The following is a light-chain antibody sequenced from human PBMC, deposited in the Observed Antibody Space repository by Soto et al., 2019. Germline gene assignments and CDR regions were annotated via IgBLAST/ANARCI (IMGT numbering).Light chain of an antibody. CDR3: QQLNSYPIT. V-gene: IGKV1-9*01. CDR1: QRTNSF. J-gene: IGKJ5*01. CDR2: AAS. Sequence: DIQLTQSPSFLSASVGDRVTITCRASQRTNSFLAWYQQTPGKAPNLLIYAASTLQTGVPSMFSGSESGTEFTLTISSLQPEDFATYYCQQLNSYPITFGQGTRLEIK.